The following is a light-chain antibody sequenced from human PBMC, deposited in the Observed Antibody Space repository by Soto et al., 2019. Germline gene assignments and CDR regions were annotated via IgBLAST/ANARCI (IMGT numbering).Light chain of an antibody. J-gene: IGKJ1*01. CDR2: GVS. Sequence: IVLTQSPGTLSLSPGERATLSCRASQTGSNSYLAWYQQKSAQAPRLLIYGVSTRATGIPIRFSGSGSGTEFTLTISRLEPEDFAVYYCQQYVSSPRTFGQGTKVDIK. CDR3: QQYVSSPRT. V-gene: IGKV3-20*01. CDR1: QTGSNSY.